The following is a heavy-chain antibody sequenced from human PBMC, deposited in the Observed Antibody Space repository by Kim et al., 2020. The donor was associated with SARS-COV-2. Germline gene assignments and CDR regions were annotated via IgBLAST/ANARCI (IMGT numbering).Heavy chain of an antibody. CDR1: GFTFSSFA. CDR3: GKGLRYFDY. CDR2: IYGADSTT. J-gene: IGHJ4*02. Sequence: GGSLRLSCVASGFTFSSFAMNWVRRAPGKGLEWVSVIYGADSTTWYADSVKGRFTISRDNSKNTLYLQMNSLRAEDTAVYYCGKGLRYFDYWGQGTLVTVSS. V-gene: IGHV3-23*03.